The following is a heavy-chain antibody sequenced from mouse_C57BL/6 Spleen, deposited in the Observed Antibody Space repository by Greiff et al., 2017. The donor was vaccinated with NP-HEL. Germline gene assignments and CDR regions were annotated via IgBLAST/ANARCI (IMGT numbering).Heavy chain of an antibody. CDR2: INPSTGGT. CDR3: AVIYYDYEGYFDV. D-gene: IGHD2-4*01. Sequence: EVQLQQSGPELVKPGASVKISCKASGYSFTGYYMNWVKQSPEKSLEWIGEINPSTGGTTYNQKFKAKATLTVDKSSSTAYMQLKSLTSEDSAVYYCAVIYYDYEGYFDVWGTGTTVTVSS. CDR1: GYSFTGYY. V-gene: IGHV1-42*01. J-gene: IGHJ1*03.